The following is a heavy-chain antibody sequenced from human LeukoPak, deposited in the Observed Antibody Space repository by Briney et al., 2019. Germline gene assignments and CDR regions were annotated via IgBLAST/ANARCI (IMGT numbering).Heavy chain of an antibody. J-gene: IGHJ3*02. CDR2: IYYSGST. D-gene: IGHD1-26*01. CDR3: ARGQLGDAFDI. V-gene: IGHV4-30-4*01. Sequence: SQTLSLTCTVSGGSISSGDYYWSWIRQPPGKGLEWIGYIYYSGSTYYNPSLKSRVTISVDTSKNQFSPKLRSVTAADTAVYYCARGQLGDAFDIWGQGTMVTVSS. CDR1: GGSISSGDYY.